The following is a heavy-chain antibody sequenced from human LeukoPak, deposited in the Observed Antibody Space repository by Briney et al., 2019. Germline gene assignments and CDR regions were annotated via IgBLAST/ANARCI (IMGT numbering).Heavy chain of an antibody. D-gene: IGHD5-12*01. CDR2: ISSSSSYI. CDR1: GFTFSSYS. V-gene: IGHV3-21*01. CDR3: AREGLVAPNAFDV. Sequence: PGGSLRLSCAASGFTFSSYSMNWVRQAPGKGLEWVSSISSSSSYIYSADSVKGRFTISRDNAKNSLFLQMNSLRAEDTALYYCAREGLVAPNAFDVWGQGTTVTVSS. J-gene: IGHJ3*01.